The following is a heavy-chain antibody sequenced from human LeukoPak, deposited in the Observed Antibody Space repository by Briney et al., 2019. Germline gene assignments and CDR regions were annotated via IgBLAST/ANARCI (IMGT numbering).Heavy chain of an antibody. D-gene: IGHD4-23*01. CDR3: ARDDYGGYFDY. J-gene: IGHJ4*02. CDR2: IYYSGST. CDR1: GGSISSYC. V-gene: IGHV4-59*01. Sequence: SETLSLTCTVCGGSISSYCWSWNRQPPGKGLEWIGYIYYSGSTNYNPSLKSRVTISVDTSKNQFSLKLSSVTAADTAVYYCARDDYGGYFDYWGQGTLFTVSS.